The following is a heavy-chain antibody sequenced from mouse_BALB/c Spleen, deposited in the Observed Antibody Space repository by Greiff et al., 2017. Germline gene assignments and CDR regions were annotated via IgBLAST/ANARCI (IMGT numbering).Heavy chain of an antibody. J-gene: IGHJ4*01. CDR2: IYPGGGYT. CDR3: ARERYDVYAMDY. CDR1: GYTFTNYW. V-gene: IGHV1-63*02. D-gene: IGHD2-14*01. Sequence: QGQLQQSGAELVRPGTSVKISCKASGYTFTNYWLGWVKQRPGHGLEWIGDIYPGGGYTNYNEKFKGKATLTADTSSSTAYMQLSSLTSEDSAVYFCARERYDVYAMDYWGQGTSVTVSS.